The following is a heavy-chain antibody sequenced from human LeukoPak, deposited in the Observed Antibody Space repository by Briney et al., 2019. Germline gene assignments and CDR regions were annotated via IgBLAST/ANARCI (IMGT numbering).Heavy chain of an antibody. V-gene: IGHV3-30*02. CDR2: IRYDGSNK. D-gene: IGHD6-19*01. CDR1: GFTFSSYG. CDR3: AKEAYSSGWYWLDY. J-gene: IGHJ4*02. Sequence: GGSLRLSCAASGFTFSSYGMHWVRQAPGKGLEWVAFIRYDGSNKYYADSVEGRFTISRDNSKNTLYLQMNSLRAEDTAVYYCAKEAYSSGWYWLDYRGQGTLVTVSS.